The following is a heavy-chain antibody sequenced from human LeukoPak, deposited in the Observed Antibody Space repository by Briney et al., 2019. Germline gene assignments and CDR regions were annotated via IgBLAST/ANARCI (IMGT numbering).Heavy chain of an antibody. CDR3: ALGDYGGNDYFDY. V-gene: IGHV4-59*01. CDR2: IYYSGST. Sequence: SETLSLTCTVSGGSISSYYWSWTRQPPGKGLEWIGYIYYSGSTNYNPSLKSRVTISVDTSKNQFSLKLSSVTAADTAVYYCALGDYGGNDYFDYWGQGTLVTVSS. D-gene: IGHD3-16*01. J-gene: IGHJ4*02. CDR1: GGSISSYY.